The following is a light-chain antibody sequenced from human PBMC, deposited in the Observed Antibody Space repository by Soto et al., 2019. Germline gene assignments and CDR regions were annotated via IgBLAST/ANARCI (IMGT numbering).Light chain of an antibody. V-gene: IGKV1-39*01. CDR1: QSISSW. J-gene: IGKJ1*01. Sequence: DIQMTQSPSTLSASVGDRVTITCRASQSISSWLAWYQQKLGRAPRLLIYDASSLESGVPSRFSGSGSGTHFTLTISSLQPEDFATYYCQQSYNTPRTFGQGTKVDIK. CDR3: QQSYNTPRT. CDR2: DAS.